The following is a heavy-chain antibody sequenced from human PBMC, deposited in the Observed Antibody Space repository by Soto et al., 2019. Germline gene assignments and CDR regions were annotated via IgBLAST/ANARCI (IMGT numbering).Heavy chain of an antibody. D-gene: IGHD6-13*01. J-gene: IGHJ3*02. CDR1: GFSLSTSEVG. CDR2: IYWDDDN. V-gene: IGHV2-5*02. Sequence: QITLKESGPTLVKPTQTLTLTCTFSGFSLSTSEVGVGWIRQPPGKALEWLALIYWDDDNRYSPSLKSRLTITKDTSKNQVVLTMTNMDPVDTATYYCAHSRIDSRWYVDAFHIWGQGTMVTVSS. CDR3: AHSRIDSRWYVDAFHI.